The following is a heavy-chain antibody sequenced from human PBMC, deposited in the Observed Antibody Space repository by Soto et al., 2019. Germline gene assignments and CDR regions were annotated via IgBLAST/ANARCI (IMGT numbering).Heavy chain of an antibody. V-gene: IGHV3-23*01. CDR3: TMGLRRVDSN. D-gene: IGHD1-26*01. J-gene: IGHJ4*02. CDR2: ISGSGSTT. Sequence: PGGSLRLSCAASGFTFRSYAMTWVRQDPGKGLEWVSTISGSGSTTYYADSVKGRFTISRDNSKNTLYLDMNSLRVEDTALYFCTMGLRRVDSNWGQGTLVTVSS. CDR1: GFTFRSYA.